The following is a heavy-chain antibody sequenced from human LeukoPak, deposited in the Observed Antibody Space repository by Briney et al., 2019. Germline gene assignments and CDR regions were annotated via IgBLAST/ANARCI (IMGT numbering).Heavy chain of an antibody. CDR2: IYYSGST. Sequence: PSETLSLTCTVSGGSISSGGYYWSWIRQHPGKGLGWIGYIYYSGSTYYNPSLKSRVTISVDTSKNQFSLKLSSVTAADTAVYYCARGDVVVVAATGNWFDPWGQGTLVTVSS. V-gene: IGHV4-31*03. CDR3: ARGDVVVVAATGNWFDP. J-gene: IGHJ5*02. D-gene: IGHD2-15*01. CDR1: GGSISSGGYY.